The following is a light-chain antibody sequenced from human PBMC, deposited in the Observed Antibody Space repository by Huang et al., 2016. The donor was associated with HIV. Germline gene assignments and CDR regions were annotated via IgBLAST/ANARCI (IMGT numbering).Light chain of an antibody. Sequence: EIVLTQSPATLALSPGERATLACMTSQSVTSYLAWYQQKPGQAPRLLIYDASNRATVIPARFSGSGSGTDFTLTISSLEPEDFAVYYCQQRNDWYTFGQGTKLEIK. CDR1: QSVTSY. CDR2: DAS. J-gene: IGKJ2*01. V-gene: IGKV3-11*01. CDR3: QQRNDWYT.